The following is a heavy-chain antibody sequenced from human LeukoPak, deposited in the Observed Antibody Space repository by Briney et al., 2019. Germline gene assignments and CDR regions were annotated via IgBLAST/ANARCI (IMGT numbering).Heavy chain of an antibody. Sequence: ASVKVSCKASGYTFTSYGISWVRQAPGQGLEWMGWISAYNGNTNYAQKLQGRVTMTTDTSTSTAYMELRSLRSDDTAVYYCAREIDRYYDSSGYYYAPHAFDIWGQGTMVTVSS. CDR1: GYTFTSYG. CDR3: AREIDRYYDSSGYYYAPHAFDI. D-gene: IGHD3-22*01. CDR2: ISAYNGNT. J-gene: IGHJ3*02. V-gene: IGHV1-18*01.